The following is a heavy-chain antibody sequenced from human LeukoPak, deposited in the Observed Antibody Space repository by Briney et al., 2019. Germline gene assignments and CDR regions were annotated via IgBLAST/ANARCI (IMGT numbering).Heavy chain of an antibody. CDR3: ARAPSEIGGYYPEYFRH. Sequence: GGSLRLSCAASGFTFSSYWMHWVRQAPGKGLVWVSRIKSDGKTNYADSVKGRFTISRDNAKNTVSLQMNSLRAEDTGVYYCARAPSEIGGYYPEYFRHWGQGTMVTVSS. CDR2: IKSDGKT. J-gene: IGHJ1*01. V-gene: IGHV3-74*01. D-gene: IGHD3-22*01. CDR1: GFTFSSYW.